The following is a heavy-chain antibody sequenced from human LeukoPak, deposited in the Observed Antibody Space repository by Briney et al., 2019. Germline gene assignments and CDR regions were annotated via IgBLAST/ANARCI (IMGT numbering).Heavy chain of an antibody. CDR3: ARGPTSDLRTGFFFGYFDD. CDR1: GGTLSNEA. J-gene: IGHJ4*02. V-gene: IGHV1-69*06. Sequence: SVKVSCKASGGTLSNEAISWVRLAPGQGLEWMGRVIPMFDTTNYAPKFQGRVTITADKSTNTAYMGLSRLTSEDTAVYYCARGPTSDLRTGFFFGYFDDWGQGTLVTVSS. D-gene: IGHD3/OR15-3a*01. CDR2: VIPMFDTT.